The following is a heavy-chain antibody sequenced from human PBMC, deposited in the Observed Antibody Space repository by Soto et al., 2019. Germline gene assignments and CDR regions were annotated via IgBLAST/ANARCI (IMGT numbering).Heavy chain of an antibody. CDR1: GYTFTGYY. V-gene: IGHV1-2*04. CDR3: ARDQRPITIFGVDRQIYGMDV. D-gene: IGHD3-3*01. CDR2: INPNSGGT. J-gene: IGHJ6*02. Sequence: ASVKVSCKASGYTFTGYYMHWVRQAPGQGLEWMGWINPNSGGTNYAQKFQGWVTMTRDTSISTAYMELSRLRSDDTAVYYCARDQRPITIFGVDRQIYGMDVWGQGTTVTVSS.